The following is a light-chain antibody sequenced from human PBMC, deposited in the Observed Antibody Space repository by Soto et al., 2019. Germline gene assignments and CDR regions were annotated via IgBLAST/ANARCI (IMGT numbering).Light chain of an antibody. J-gene: IGKJ2*01. CDR1: QDIRND. CDR3: LQDYDSPYT. Sequence: AIQMTQSPPSLSASVGDRVTITCRASQDIRNDLGWYQQKPGKAPNLLIYAASSLQSTFPSRFSGSGSGTDFTLTISSLQPEDSATYYCLQDYDSPYTFGQGTKLEIK. V-gene: IGKV1-6*01. CDR2: AAS.